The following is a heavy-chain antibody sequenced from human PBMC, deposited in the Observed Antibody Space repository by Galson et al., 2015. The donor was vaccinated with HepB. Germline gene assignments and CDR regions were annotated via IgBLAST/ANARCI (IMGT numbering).Heavy chain of an antibody. CDR3: VRAAEDTNGLFDS. V-gene: IGHV3-23*01. CDR2: LSRIDTST. CDR1: GFTFSTYA. D-gene: IGHD2-8*01. Sequence: SLRLSCAASGFTFSTYAMSWVRQAPGKGLEWVSGLSRIDTSTYYAGSVKGRFTISRDISKNTLYLQMNGLRAEDTATYYCVRAAEDTNGLFDSWGQGTLVTVSS. J-gene: IGHJ4*02.